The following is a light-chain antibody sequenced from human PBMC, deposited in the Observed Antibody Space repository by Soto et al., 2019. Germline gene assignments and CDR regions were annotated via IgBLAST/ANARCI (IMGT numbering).Light chain of an antibody. Sequence: VLTQSTGTLSLSPGERATLSCRASQSVSSSYLAWYQQKPGQAPRLLIYAASTRATGVPARFSGRGSGTDFTLTISSLQPEDFATYYCQQLNSDPSFGQGTRLEIK. CDR1: QSVSSSY. J-gene: IGKJ5*01. V-gene: IGKV3D-20*02. CDR2: AAS. CDR3: QQLNSDPS.